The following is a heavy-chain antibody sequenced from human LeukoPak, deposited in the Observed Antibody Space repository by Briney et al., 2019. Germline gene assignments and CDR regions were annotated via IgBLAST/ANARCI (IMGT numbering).Heavy chain of an antibody. CDR2: IIPIFGTA. J-gene: IGHJ5*02. CDR3: ARGGPQGITIFRWFDP. D-gene: IGHD3-3*01. Sequence: GASVKVSCKASGGTFSRYAISWVRQAPGQGFEWMGGIIPIFGTANYAQKFQGRVTITTDESTSTAYMELSSLRSEDTAVYYCARGGPQGITIFRWFDPWGQGTLVTVSS. CDR1: GGTFSRYA. V-gene: IGHV1-69*05.